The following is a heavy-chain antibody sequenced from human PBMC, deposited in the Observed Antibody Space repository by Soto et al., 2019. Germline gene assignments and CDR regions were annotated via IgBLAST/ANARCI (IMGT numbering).Heavy chain of an antibody. CDR3: ARHPERIAQIGWFDP. CDR1: GFTFSSYS. CDR2: ISSSSSTI. J-gene: IGHJ5*02. V-gene: IGHV3-48*01. D-gene: IGHD6-13*01. Sequence: LRLSCAASGFTFSSYSMNWVRQAPGKGLEWVSYISSSSSTIYYADSVKGRFTISRDNAKNSLYLQMNSLRAEDTAVYYCARHPERIAQIGWFDPWGQGTLVTVS.